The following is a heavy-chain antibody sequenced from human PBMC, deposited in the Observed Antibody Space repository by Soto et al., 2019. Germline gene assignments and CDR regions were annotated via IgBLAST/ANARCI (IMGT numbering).Heavy chain of an antibody. D-gene: IGHD5-12*01. CDR1: GFSLSTSGVG. CDR2: IYWNDDK. CDR3: AHRRPVWLRFPGSGYGMDV. V-gene: IGHV2-5*01. J-gene: IGHJ6*02. Sequence: SGPTLVNPTPTLTLTCTFSGFSLSTSGVGVGWIRQPPGKALEWLALIYWNDDKRYSPPLKSRLTITKDTSKNQVVLTMTNMDPVDTATYYCAHRRPVWLRFPGSGYGMDVWGQGTTVTVSS.